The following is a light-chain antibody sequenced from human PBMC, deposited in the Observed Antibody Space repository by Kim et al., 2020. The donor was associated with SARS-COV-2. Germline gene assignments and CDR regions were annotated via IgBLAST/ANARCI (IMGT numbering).Light chain of an antibody. CDR3: QQYNKWPT. J-gene: IGKJ4*01. CDR1: QSISIN. CDR2: GAS. Sequence: DTLMTQSPGTLSVSPGERATLSCRASQSISINLAWNQQKPGQAPRLLIYGASTRATGVPARFSGSGSGTEFTLTVSSLQSEDFAVYYCQQYNKWPTFGGGTKLEI. V-gene: IGKV3-15*01.